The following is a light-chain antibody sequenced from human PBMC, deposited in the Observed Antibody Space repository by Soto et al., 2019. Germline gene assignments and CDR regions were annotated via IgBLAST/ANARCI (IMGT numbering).Light chain of an antibody. Sequence: QSVLTQPASVSGSPGQSITISCTGTSRDIGTSNLVSWYQQYPGKAPKLMIYEFTKRPSGISYRFSGSKSGNTASLTISGLQPEDEADYYCYSFTGISTSLFVFGTGTKVTDL. V-gene: IGLV2-23*02. CDR1: SRDIGTSNL. J-gene: IGLJ1*01. CDR3: YSFTGISTSLFV. CDR2: EFT.